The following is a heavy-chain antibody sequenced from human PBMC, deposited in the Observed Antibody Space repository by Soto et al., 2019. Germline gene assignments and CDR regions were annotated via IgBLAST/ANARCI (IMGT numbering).Heavy chain of an antibody. CDR3: ARDASGPFDY. V-gene: IGHV3-53*01. Sequence: GGSLRLSCSVAGFTVSDSMSWVRQAPGKGLECVSFIHSDGSTHYTDSVRGRFTISRDNSKDTLYLQMDRLRVDDTAVYFCARDASGPFDYWGQGTLVTVSS. J-gene: IGHJ4*02. D-gene: IGHD6-19*01. CDR1: GFTVSDS. CDR2: IHSDGST.